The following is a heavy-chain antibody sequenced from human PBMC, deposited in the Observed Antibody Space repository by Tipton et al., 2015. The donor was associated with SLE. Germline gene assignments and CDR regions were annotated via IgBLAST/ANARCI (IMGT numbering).Heavy chain of an antibody. CDR2: IYYTGTT. CDR3: ATVERLVDGELKGDV. V-gene: IGHV4-39*01. J-gene: IGHJ6*02. D-gene: IGHD1-26*01. Sequence: LRLSCIVSGGSISTNSWAWIRQPPGKGLEWIGTIYYTGTTYYNPSLKSRLTISADTSKTQFSLKLSSVTAADTAVYYCATVERLVDGELKGDVWGQGTTVTVSS. CDR1: GGSISTNS.